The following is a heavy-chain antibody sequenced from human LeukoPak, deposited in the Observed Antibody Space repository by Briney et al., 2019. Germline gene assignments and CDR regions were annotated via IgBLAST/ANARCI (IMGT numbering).Heavy chain of an antibody. CDR1: GVSISSSSYY. CDR2: IYYSGST. CDR3: ARHSENNWFDP. Sequence: SETLSLTCTVSGVSISSSSYYWGWIRQPPGKGLEWIGSIYYSGSTYYNPSLKSRVTISVDTSKNQFSLKLSSVTAADTAVYYCARHSENNWFDPWGQGTLVTVSS. V-gene: IGHV4-39*01. J-gene: IGHJ5*02.